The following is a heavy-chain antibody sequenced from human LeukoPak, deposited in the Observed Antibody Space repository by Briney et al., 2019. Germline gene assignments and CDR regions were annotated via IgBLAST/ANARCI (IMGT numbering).Heavy chain of an antibody. CDR2: INTDGRTI. D-gene: IGHD4-11*01. J-gene: IGHJ4*01. V-gene: IGHV3-74*01. Sequence: GSLXXSCAASGFTFSRYWMHWVRQAPGKGLVWVSRINTDGRTIAYADSVKGRFTISRDNAKNTLYLQMNSLRAEDTAVYYCVRSAFLTTEFYFDYWGHGTLVTVSS. CDR1: GFTFSRYW. CDR3: VRSAFLTTEFYFDY.